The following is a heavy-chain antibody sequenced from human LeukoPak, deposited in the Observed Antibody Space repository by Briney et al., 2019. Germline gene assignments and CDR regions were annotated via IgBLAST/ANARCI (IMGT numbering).Heavy chain of an antibody. D-gene: IGHD3-10*01. CDR2: INHSGST. J-gene: IGHJ3*02. Sequence: SETLSLTCAVYGGSFSGYYWSWIRQPPGKGLEWIGEINHSGSTNYNPSLKSRVTISVDTSKNQFSLKLSSVTAADTAVYYCARVVTMVRGVSSIWGQGTMVTVSS. CDR3: ARVVTMVRGVSSI. CDR1: GGSFSGYY. V-gene: IGHV4-34*01.